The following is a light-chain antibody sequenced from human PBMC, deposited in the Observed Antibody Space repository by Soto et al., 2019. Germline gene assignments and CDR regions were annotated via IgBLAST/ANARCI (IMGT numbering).Light chain of an antibody. CDR2: SND. Sequence: QSVLTQPPSASGTPGQRVTISCSGSTSNIGSNTVNWYQQLPGSAPTLLMFSNDKRPSGVPDRFSGSKSGTSVSLAISGLQSEDEADYYCVAWDDSLNGVVFGGGTKVTVL. J-gene: IGLJ3*02. CDR1: TSNIGSNT. CDR3: VAWDDSLNGVV. V-gene: IGLV1-44*01.